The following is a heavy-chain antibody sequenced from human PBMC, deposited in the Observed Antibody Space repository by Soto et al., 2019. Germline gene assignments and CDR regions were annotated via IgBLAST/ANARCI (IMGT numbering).Heavy chain of an antibody. D-gene: IGHD5-18*01. Sequence: GGSLRLSCAASGFTFSNAWMSWVRQAPGKGLEWVGRIKSKTDGGTTDYAAPVKGRFTISRDDSKNTLYLQMNSLKTEDTAVYYCTPQRGYSYGYNYWGQGTLVTVSS. J-gene: IGHJ4*02. CDR1: GFTFSNAW. V-gene: IGHV3-15*01. CDR3: TPQRGYSYGYNY. CDR2: IKSKTDGGTT.